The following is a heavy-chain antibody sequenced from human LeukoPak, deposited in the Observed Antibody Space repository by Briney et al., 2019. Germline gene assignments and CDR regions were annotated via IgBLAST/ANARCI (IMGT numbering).Heavy chain of an antibody. CDR2: ISYDGSNK. CDR1: GFTFSSYA. Sequence: GRSLRLSCAASGFTFSSYAMHWVRQAPGKGLEWVAVISYDGSNKYYADSVKGRFTISRDNSKNTLYLQMNSLRAGDTAVYYCARGPRGLDCWGQGTLVTVSS. CDR3: ARGPRGLDC. J-gene: IGHJ4*02. V-gene: IGHV3-30-3*01.